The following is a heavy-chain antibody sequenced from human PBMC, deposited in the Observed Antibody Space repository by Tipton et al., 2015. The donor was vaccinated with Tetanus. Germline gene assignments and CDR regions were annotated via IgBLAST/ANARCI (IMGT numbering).Heavy chain of an antibody. CDR3: ARWIAVTGTDFDF. CDR1: GGSIDTYY. CDR2: IYYTGTT. V-gene: IGHV4-59*08. J-gene: IGHJ4*02. D-gene: IGHD6-19*01. Sequence: LRLSCSVSGGSIDTYYWNWIRQPPGKGLEWIGYIYYTGTTNYNPSLKSRVTISVDTSKNQFSLKLTSVTAADTAVYYCARWIAVTGTDFDFWGQGTLVTVSS.